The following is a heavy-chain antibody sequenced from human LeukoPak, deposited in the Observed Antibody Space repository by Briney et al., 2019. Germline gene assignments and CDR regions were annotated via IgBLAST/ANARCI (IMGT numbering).Heavy chain of an antibody. V-gene: IGHV4-30-4*01. D-gene: IGHD3-16*01. CDR2: IYYSGST. Sequence: PSQTLSLTCTVSGGSISSGDYYWSWIRQPLGKGLEWIGYIYYSGSTYYNPSLKSRVTISVDTSKNQFSLKLSSVTAADTAVYYCASYDYVWGSLDYWGQGTLVTVSS. CDR3: ASYDYVWGSLDY. J-gene: IGHJ4*02. CDR1: GGSISSGDYY.